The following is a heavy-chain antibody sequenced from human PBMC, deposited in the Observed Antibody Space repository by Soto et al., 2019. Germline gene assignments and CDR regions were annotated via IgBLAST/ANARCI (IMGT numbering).Heavy chain of an antibody. D-gene: IGHD3-9*01. CDR2: ISSSSSTI. J-gene: IGHJ4*02. CDR3: ASDLDQIRDFDWPRGY. V-gene: IGHV3-48*01. CDR1: GFTFSSYS. Sequence: EVQLVESGGGLVQPGGSLRLSCAASGFTFSSYSMNWVRQAPGKGLEWVSYISSSSSTIYYADSVKGRFTRSRDNAKNALDRLTNSQSAEATSVYYCASDLDQIRDFDWPRGYWGQGALVTVSS.